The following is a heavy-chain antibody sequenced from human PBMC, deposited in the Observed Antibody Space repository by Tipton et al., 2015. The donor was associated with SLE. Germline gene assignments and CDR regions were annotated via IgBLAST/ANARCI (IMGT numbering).Heavy chain of an antibody. D-gene: IGHD2-21*02. V-gene: IGHV3-7*01. CDR1: GFMFSSHW. CDR3: VRGNGWLTAI. Sequence: VQRVQSGGNLVQPGGSLRLSCAASGFMFSSHWMNWVRQGPGRGLEWVANIKQDGSEKNYVDSVRGRFTISRDNAKNSLFLQMNSLRVEDTAVYYCVRGNGWLTAIWGQGTMVTVSS. J-gene: IGHJ3*02. CDR2: IKQDGSEK.